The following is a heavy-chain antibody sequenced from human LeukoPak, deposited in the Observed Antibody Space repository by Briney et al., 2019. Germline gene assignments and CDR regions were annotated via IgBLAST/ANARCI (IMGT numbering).Heavy chain of an antibody. CDR3: ARDLSGKDAFDI. CDR2: ISYSGST. J-gene: IGHJ3*02. CDR1: GGSISSVDYY. D-gene: IGHD3-3*01. Sequence: SQTLSLTCTVSGGSISSVDYYWSWIRQPPGKGLEWIGYISYSGSTYYSPSLKSRVALSVDTSKNQFSLKLSSVTAPDTAVYFCARDLSGKDAFDIWGQGTMVTVSS. V-gene: IGHV4-30-4*01.